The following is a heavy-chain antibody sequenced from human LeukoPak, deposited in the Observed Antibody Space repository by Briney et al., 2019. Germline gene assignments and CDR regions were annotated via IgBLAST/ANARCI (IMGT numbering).Heavy chain of an antibody. CDR1: GFTFSSYA. CDR2: ISGSGDNT. Sequence: GGSLRLSCAASGFTFSSYAMSWVRQAPGKGLEWVSGISGSGDNTYYADSVKGRFTISRDNSKNTLYVQVNSLGTEDTAAHYCAKGSYYDSSGSFYLDYWGQGTLVTVSS. V-gene: IGHV3-23*01. D-gene: IGHD3-22*01. J-gene: IGHJ4*02. CDR3: AKGSYYDSSGSFYLDY.